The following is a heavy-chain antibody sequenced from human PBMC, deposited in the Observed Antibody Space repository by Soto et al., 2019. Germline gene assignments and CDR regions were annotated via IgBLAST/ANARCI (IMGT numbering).Heavy chain of an antibody. CDR1: GFTFSSYA. Sequence: GGSLRLSCAASGFTFSSYAMHWVRRAPGKGLEYVSAISSNGGSTYYANSVKGRFTISRDNSKNTLYLQMGSLRAEDMAVYYCARQWLDSYYFDYWGQGTLVTVSS. D-gene: IGHD6-19*01. CDR2: ISSNGGST. CDR3: ARQWLDSYYFDY. V-gene: IGHV3-64*01. J-gene: IGHJ4*02.